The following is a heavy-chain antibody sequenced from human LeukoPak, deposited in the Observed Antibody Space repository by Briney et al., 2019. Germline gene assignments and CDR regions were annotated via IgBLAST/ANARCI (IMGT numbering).Heavy chain of an antibody. CDR3: TRDTPGIAASVSGV. V-gene: IGHV3-23*01. Sequence: GGSLRLSCAVSGFTFRSYPISWLRQAPGKGPEWVSAISGSGGSTYYADSVKGRFTISIDNSKNTLYLQMSSLRVEDTAVYYCTRDTPGIAASVSGVWGQGTLVTVSS. CDR2: ISGSGGST. J-gene: IGHJ4*02. D-gene: IGHD6-13*01. CDR1: GFTFRSYP.